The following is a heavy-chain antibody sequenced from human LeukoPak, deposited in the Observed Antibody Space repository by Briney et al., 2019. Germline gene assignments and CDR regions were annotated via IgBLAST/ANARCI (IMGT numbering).Heavy chain of an antibody. J-gene: IGHJ4*02. CDR1: GGSISHYY. V-gene: IGHV4-59*01. CDR2: IYYSGST. CDR3: ARGSPTPDY. D-gene: IGHD1-26*01. Sequence: MSSETLSLTCTVSGGSISHYYWSWIRQPPGKGLEWIGYIYYSGSTDYNPSLKSRVTLSVDTSKNQFSLRLTSVTAADTAVYFCARGSPTPDYWGQGTLVTVSS.